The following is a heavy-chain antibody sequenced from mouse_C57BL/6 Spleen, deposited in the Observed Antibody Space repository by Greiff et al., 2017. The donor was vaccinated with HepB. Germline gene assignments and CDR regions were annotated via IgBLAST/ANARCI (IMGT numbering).Heavy chain of an antibody. Sequence: VQLQQSGAELVRPGTSVKVSCKASGYAFTNYLIEWVKQRPGQGLEWIGVINPGSGGTNYNEKFKGKATLTADKSSSTAYMQLSSMTSEDSAVYFCARTGYAFDYWGQGTTLTVSS. CDR3: ARTGYAFDY. V-gene: IGHV1-54*01. D-gene: IGHD1-2*01. CDR2: INPGSGGT. CDR1: GYAFTNYL. J-gene: IGHJ2*01.